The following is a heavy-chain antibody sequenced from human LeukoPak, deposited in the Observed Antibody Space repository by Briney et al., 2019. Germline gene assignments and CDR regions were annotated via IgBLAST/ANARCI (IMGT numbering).Heavy chain of an antibody. CDR2: ISGGGGT. V-gene: IGHV3-23*01. CDR1: GFTFSSYS. J-gene: IGHJ4*02. Sequence: GGSLRLSCAASGFTFSSYSMSWVRQAPGKGLEWISGISGGGGTYYADSVKGRFTISRDNSKNTLYLQVNSLRAEDTGVYYCAKEPPYCGGDCYFLLDYWGQGTLVTVSS. CDR3: AKEPPYCGGDCYFLLDY. D-gene: IGHD2-21*02.